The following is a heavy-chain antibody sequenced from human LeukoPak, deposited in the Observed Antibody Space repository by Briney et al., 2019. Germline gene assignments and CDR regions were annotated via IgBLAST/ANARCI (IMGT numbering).Heavy chain of an antibody. J-gene: IGHJ4*02. D-gene: IGHD6-13*01. CDR1: GGTFSSYA. CDR2: IIPILGIA. Sequence: SVKVSCKASGGTFSSYAISWVRQAPGQGLEWMGRIIPILGIANYAQKFQGRVTITADKSTSTAYMELSSLRSEDTAVYYCARDEVIAAAGNYFDYWGQGTLVTVTS. CDR3: ARDEVIAAAGNYFDY. V-gene: IGHV1-69*04.